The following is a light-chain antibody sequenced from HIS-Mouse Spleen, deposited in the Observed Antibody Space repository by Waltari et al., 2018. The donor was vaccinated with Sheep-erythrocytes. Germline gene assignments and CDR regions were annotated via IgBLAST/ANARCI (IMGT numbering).Light chain of an antibody. CDR1: KLGDKY. CDR2: QDS. Sequence: SYELTQPPSVSVSPGQTASITCSGDKLGDKYAYWYQQKPGQSPVLVIYQDSKRPSGVPERVYGSNSGNTATLTISGTQAMDEADYYCQAWDSSTAVFGGGTKLTVL. V-gene: IGLV3-1*01. CDR3: QAWDSSTAV. J-gene: IGLJ2*01.